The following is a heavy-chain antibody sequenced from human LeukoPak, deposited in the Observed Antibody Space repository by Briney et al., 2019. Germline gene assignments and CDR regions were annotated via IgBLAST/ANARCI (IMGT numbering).Heavy chain of an antibody. CDR2: IYYSGST. V-gene: IGHV4-59*01. CDR1: GGSISSYY. D-gene: IGHD3-3*01. CDR3: ARGGFYYDFWSGYYRSYYFDY. J-gene: IGHJ4*02. Sequence: SETLSLTCTVSGGSISSYYWSWIRQPPGKGLEWIGYIYYSGSTNYNPSLKSRVTISVDTSKNQFSLKLSSVTAADTAVYYCARGGFYYDFWSGYYRSYYFDYWGQGTLVTVSS.